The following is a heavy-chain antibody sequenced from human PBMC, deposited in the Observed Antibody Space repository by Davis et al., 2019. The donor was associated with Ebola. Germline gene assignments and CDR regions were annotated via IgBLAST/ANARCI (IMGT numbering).Heavy chain of an antibody. V-gene: IGHV3-7*01. Sequence: GESLKISCAVSGFTFSHYWMSWVRQAPGKGLEWVANIDQEGSDKYYVDSVKGRFTISRDNTKNSLYLQMNSLRVEDTAVYYCARANWGSADYWGQGTQVTVSS. CDR3: ARANWGSADY. D-gene: IGHD7-27*01. J-gene: IGHJ4*02. CDR1: GFTFSHYW. CDR2: IDQEGSDK.